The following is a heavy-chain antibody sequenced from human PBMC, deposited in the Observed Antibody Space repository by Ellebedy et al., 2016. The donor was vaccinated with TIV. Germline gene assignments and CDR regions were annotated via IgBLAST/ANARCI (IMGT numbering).Heavy chain of an antibody. CDR2: IYYSGST. Sequence: SETLSLXCTVSGGSISSYYWSWIRQPPGKGLEWIGYIYYSGSTNYNPSLKSRVTISVDTSKNQFSLKLSSVTAADTAVYYCARVSSYYGSWSLFDYWGQGTLVTVSS. V-gene: IGHV4-59*08. CDR3: ARVSSYYGSWSLFDY. CDR1: GGSISSYY. J-gene: IGHJ4*02. D-gene: IGHD3-10*01.